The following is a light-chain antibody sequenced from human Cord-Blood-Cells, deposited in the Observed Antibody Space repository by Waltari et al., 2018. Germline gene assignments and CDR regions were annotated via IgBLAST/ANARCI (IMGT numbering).Light chain of an antibody. V-gene: IGLV2-11*01. J-gene: IGLJ1*01. CDR2: DGS. Sequence: QSALTQPRSGSGSPGQSVTISCTGTSSDVGGYNYVSWSQQHPGKAPKLMINDGSKRPSGVPDRFSGSKSGNTASLTISGLQAEDEADYYCCSYAGSYTYVFGTGTKVTVL. CDR1: SSDVGGYNY. CDR3: CSYAGSYTYV.